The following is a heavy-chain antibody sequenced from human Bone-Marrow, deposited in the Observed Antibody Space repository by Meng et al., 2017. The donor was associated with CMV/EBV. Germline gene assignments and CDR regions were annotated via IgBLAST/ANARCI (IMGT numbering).Heavy chain of an antibody. CDR2: INPSGGRT. CDR1: GYTFTSYF. V-gene: IGHV1-46*01. CDR3: AKSLYTNYYSTYYGLDV. Sequence: ASVKVSCKASGYTFTSYFMHWVRQAPGQGLEWMGIINPSGGRTSYAQKFQGRVTMTRDTSTSTVYMELRRLRSDDTAVYFCAKSLYTNYYSTYYGLDVWGQGTTVTVSS. D-gene: IGHD3-22*01. J-gene: IGHJ6*02.